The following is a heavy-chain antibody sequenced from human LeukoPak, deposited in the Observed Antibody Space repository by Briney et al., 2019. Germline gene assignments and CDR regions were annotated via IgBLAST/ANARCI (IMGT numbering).Heavy chain of an antibody. V-gene: IGHV1-69*05. D-gene: IGHD5-12*01. CDR1: GGTFSSHA. Sequence: ASVKVSCKASGGTFSSHAISWVRQAPGQGLEWMGRIIPIFGTANYAQKFQGRVTITTDESTSTAYMELSSLRSEDTAVYYCARGVGGIVATIKRYGEPYYFDYWGQGTLVTVSS. CDR2: IIPIFGTA. CDR3: ARGVGGIVATIKRYGEPYYFDY. J-gene: IGHJ4*02.